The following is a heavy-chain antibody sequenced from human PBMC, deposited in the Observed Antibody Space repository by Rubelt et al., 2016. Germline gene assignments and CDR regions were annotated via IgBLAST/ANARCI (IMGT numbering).Heavy chain of an antibody. CDR3: ARDPSRGPAPNWFDP. V-gene: IGHV4-39*07. J-gene: IGHJ5*02. D-gene: IGHD2-2*01. CDR2: YYSGST. Sequence: YYSGSTYYNPSLKSRVTISVDTSKNQFSLKLSSVTAADTAVYYCARDPSRGPAPNWFDPWGQGTLVTVPS.